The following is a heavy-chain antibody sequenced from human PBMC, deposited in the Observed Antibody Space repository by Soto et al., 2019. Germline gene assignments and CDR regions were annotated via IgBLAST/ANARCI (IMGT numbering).Heavy chain of an antibody. CDR1: GYAFTCYA. Sequence: GASVKVTSKASGYAFTCYARCCVSQEPGQRLEWMGWINAGNGNTKYSQKFQGRVTITRDTSASTAYMELSSLRSEDTAVYYCAKANMGSLPYSNYYGMDVWGQGTTVTVSS. D-gene: IGHD2-15*01. CDR3: AKANMGSLPYSNYYGMDV. J-gene: IGHJ6*02. CDR2: INAGNGNT. V-gene: IGHV1-3*01.